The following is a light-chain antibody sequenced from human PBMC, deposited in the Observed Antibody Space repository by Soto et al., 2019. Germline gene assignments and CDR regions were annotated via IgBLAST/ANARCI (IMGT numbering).Light chain of an antibody. CDR1: SSDVGGYNY. CDR3: SSYTTSNTRQMV. CDR2: DVG. J-gene: IGLJ1*01. V-gene: IGLV2-14*03. Sequence: QSVLTQPASVSGSPGQSITISCTGTSSDVGGYNYVSWYQHHPGKAPKLLIYDVGNRPSGISNRFSGSKSDNTASLTISGLQPEDEADYYCSSYTTSNTRQMVFGTGTKVTVL.